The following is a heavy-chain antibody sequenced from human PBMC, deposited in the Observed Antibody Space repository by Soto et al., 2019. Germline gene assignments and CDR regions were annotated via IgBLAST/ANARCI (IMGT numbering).Heavy chain of an antibody. CDR2: INSDGSST. Sequence: EVQLVESGGGLVQPGGSLRLSCAASGFTFSSYWMHWVRQAPGKGLVWVSRINSDGSSTSYADSVKGRFTISRDNAKNTLYPQMNSLRAEDTAVYYCARVDTAMADYYYYYGMGVWGQGTTVTVSS. D-gene: IGHD5-18*01. CDR3: ARVDTAMADYYYYYGMGV. V-gene: IGHV3-74*01. CDR1: GFTFSSYW. J-gene: IGHJ6*02.